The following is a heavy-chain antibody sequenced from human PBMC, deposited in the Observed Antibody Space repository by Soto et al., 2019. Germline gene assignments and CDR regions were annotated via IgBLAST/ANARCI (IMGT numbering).Heavy chain of an antibody. CDR3: ARGSCSSTSCYKEYYFDL. D-gene: IGHD2-2*02. J-gene: IGHJ4*02. CDR1: GVTFSGYA. Sequence: SVKVSCTASGVTFSGYAISWVRQAPGQGLEWMGEIIPMFGTSNYAQKFQGRVTITADESTSTAYMELSSLRSEDTAVYYCARGSCSSTSCYKEYYFDLWGQGTLVTASS. V-gene: IGHV1-69*13. CDR2: IIPMFGTS.